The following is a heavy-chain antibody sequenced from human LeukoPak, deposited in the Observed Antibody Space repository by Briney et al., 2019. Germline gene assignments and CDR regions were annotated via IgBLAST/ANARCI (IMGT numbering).Heavy chain of an antibody. J-gene: IGHJ3*02. CDR2: FDPEDGET. CDR1: GYTLTELS. CDR3: ATNRAQLATLRGTFDI. Sequence: ASVKVSXKVSGYTLTELSMHWVRQAPGKGLEWMGGFDPEDGETIYAQKFQGRVTMTEDTSTDTAYMELSSLRSEDTAVYYCATNRAQLATLRGTFDIWGQGTMVTVSS. V-gene: IGHV1-24*01. D-gene: IGHD6-6*01.